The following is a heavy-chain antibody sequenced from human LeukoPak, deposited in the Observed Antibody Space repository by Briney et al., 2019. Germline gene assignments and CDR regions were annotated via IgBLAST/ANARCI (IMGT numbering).Heavy chain of an antibody. V-gene: IGHV4-4*02. Sequence: SETLSLTCAVSGGSISSSNWWSWVRQPPGKGLEWIGEIYHTGSTNYNPSLKSRVTISVDKSKNQFSLSLSSVTAADTAMYYCAKGTAAARVSYWGQGTLVTVSS. J-gene: IGHJ4*02. CDR3: AKGTAAARVSY. CDR2: IYHTGST. D-gene: IGHD2-2*01. CDR1: GGSISSSNW.